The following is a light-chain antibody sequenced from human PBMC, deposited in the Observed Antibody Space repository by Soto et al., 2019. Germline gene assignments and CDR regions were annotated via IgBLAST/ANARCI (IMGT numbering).Light chain of an antibody. Sequence: QSALTQPPSASGSPGQSVTIPCTGTSSDVGGYNYVSWYQQHPGKAPKLMIYEVIKRPSGVPDRFSGSKSGNTASLTVSGLQAEDEADYYCSSYAGNNNLVFGGGTKVTVL. CDR3: SSYAGNNNLV. CDR2: EVI. V-gene: IGLV2-8*01. CDR1: SSDVGGYNY. J-gene: IGLJ3*02.